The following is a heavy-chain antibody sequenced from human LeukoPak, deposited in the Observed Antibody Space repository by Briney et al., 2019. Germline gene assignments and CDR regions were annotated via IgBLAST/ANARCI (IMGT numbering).Heavy chain of an antibody. CDR1: GYSFTSYW. CDR2: IYPGDSDT. Sequence: PGESLKISCKGSGYSFTSYWIGWVRQMPGKGLEWMGIIYPGDSDTRYSPSFQGQGTISADKSINTAYLQWSSLKASDTAMYYCARQGKIFRYFDWLLSFDYWGQGTLVTVSS. D-gene: IGHD3-9*01. V-gene: IGHV5-51*01. CDR3: ARQGKIFRYFDWLLSFDY. J-gene: IGHJ4*02.